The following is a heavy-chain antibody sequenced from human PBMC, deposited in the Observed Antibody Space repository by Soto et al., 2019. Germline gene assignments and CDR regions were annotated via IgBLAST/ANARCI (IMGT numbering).Heavy chain of an antibody. Sequence: QVQLQESGPGLVKPSQTLSLTCTVSGCSISIGVYYWNWIRQHPGKGLEWIGYTYHTGSTYYNPSLESRVTISVDPSKNQFSLKLSSVTAADTAVYYCARIGNPDASLYFDYWGQGTLVTVSS. CDR3: ARIGNPDASLYFDY. J-gene: IGHJ4*02. CDR2: TYHTGST. V-gene: IGHV4-31*03. CDR1: GCSISIGVYY. D-gene: IGHD2-2*01.